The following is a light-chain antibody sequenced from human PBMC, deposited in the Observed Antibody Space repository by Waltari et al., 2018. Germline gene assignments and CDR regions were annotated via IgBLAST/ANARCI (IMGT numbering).Light chain of an antibody. V-gene: IGLV1-40*01. J-gene: IGLJ2*01. CDR2: SYN. CDR3: QSYDGSLSASI. Sequence: QSVLTQPPSMSGAPGQRVTISCTGSSSNIGAGYDVHWYQQLPGTAPKRLIYSYNNRPSGVPDRFSGSKSGTSASLAIAGLQAEDEADYYCQSYDGSLSASIFGGGTKLTVL. CDR1: SSNIGAGYD.